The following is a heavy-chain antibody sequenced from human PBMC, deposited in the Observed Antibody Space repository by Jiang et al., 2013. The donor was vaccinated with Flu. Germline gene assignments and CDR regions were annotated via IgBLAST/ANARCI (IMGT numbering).Heavy chain of an antibody. V-gene: IGHV4-59*11. J-gene: IGHJ4*02. CDR3: VRSQMRTTVLES. CDR1: GGSITGHY. Sequence: SGPGLVKPSETLSLTCSVSGGSITGHYLIWIRQSPGKGLEWIGFIYYSGDTMYNPYLKSRVTMSVDTSKNQFSLNLTSVTAADTAIYYCVRSQMRTTVLESWGQGTLVTVSS. D-gene: IGHD1-14*01. CDR2: IYYSGDT.